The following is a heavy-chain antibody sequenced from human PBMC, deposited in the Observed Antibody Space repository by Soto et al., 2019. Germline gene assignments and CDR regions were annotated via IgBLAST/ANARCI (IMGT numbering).Heavy chain of an antibody. CDR3: ARLDYYDFWSGPAS. D-gene: IGHD3-3*01. Sequence: ETLSLTCTVSGGSISSYYWSWIRQPPGKGLEWNGYIYYSGSTNYNPSLKSRVTISVDTSKNQFSLKLSSVTAADTAVYYCARLDYYDFWSGPASWGQGTLVTVSS. CDR2: IYYSGST. V-gene: IGHV4-59*08. J-gene: IGHJ5*02. CDR1: GGSISSYY.